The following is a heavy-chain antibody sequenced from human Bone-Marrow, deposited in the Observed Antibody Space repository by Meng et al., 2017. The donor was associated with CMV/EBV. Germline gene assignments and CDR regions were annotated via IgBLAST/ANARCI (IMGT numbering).Heavy chain of an antibody. J-gene: IGHJ3*02. CDR3: ARVPLGYSEYGGAFDI. Sequence: SETLSLTCTVSGGSVRSGSYYWSWIRQPPGKGLEWIGYIYYSGTTNYNPSLLSRLTISVDTSENQFSLKLRSSTAADTAVYYCARVPLGYSEYGGAFDIWGQGTIVTVSS. V-gene: IGHV4-61*01. CDR1: GGSVRSGSYY. D-gene: IGHD4-11*01. CDR2: IYYSGTT.